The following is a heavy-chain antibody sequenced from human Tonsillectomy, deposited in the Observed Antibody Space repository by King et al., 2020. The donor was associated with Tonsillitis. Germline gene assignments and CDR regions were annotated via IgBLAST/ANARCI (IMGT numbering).Heavy chain of an antibody. CDR3: ARAHYYDSSGYYFFDY. CDR1: GFTFSTYS. J-gene: IGHJ4*02. V-gene: IGHV3-21*01. CDR2: ISGSRNYI. Sequence: VQLVESGGGLVKPGGSLRLSCAASGFTFSTYSMNWVRQAPGKGLEWGSSISGSRNYIYYAGSVKGRFTISRDNAKNSLYLQMNSLRAEDTAVYYCARAHYYDSSGYYFFDYWGQGTLVTVSS. D-gene: IGHD3-22*01.